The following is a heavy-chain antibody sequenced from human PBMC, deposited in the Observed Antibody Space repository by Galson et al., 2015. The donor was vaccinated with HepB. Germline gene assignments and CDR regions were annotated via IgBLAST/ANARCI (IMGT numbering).Heavy chain of an antibody. Sequence: SLRLSCAASGFTFDDYTMHWVRQAPGKGLEWVSLISWDSGSTYYADSVKGRFTISRDNSKNSLYLQMNSLRTEDTALYYCAKDIGYYGSGTPYYGMDVWGQGTTVTVSS. CDR1: GFTFDDYT. V-gene: IGHV3-43*01. CDR2: ISWDSGST. J-gene: IGHJ6*02. D-gene: IGHD3-10*01. CDR3: AKDIGYYGSGTPYYGMDV.